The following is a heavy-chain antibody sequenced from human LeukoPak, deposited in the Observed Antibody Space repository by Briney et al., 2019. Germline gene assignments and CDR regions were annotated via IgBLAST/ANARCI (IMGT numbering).Heavy chain of an antibody. Sequence: PSETLSLTCTVSGGSISNSSSYWGWIRQPPGKGLEWIGSIYYSGSTYYDPSLKSRVTISVDTSKNQFSLKLSSVTAADTAVYYCARHSPVGIFYFDYWGQGTLVTVSS. CDR2: IYYSGST. CDR1: GGSISNSSSY. CDR3: ARHSPVGIFYFDY. D-gene: IGHD1-26*01. V-gene: IGHV4-39*01. J-gene: IGHJ4*02.